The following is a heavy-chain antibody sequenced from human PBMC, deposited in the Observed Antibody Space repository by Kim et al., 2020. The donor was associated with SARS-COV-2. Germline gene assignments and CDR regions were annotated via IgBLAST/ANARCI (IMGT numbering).Heavy chain of an antibody. V-gene: IGHV4-59*08. J-gene: IGHJ3*02. D-gene: IGHD5-12*01. Sequence: NPSLQSRVTISVDTSKNQFSRKLSSVPAADTAVYYCARHYGWLRSDAFDIWGQGTMVTVSS. CDR3: ARHYGWLRSDAFDI.